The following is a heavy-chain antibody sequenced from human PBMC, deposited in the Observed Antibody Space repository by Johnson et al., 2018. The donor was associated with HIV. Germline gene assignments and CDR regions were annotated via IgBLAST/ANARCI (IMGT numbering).Heavy chain of an antibody. D-gene: IGHD6-6*01. J-gene: IGHJ3*02. V-gene: IGHV3-33*01. CDR2: IWYDGSNK. Sequence: QMLLVESGGGVVQPGRSLRLSCAASGFTFSSYGMHWVRQAPGKGLEWVAVIWYDGSNKYYADSVKGRFTISRDNYKNSLYLQMNSLRAEDTAVYYCARYFSSSSDAFDIWSQGTMVTVSS. CDR1: GFTFSSYG. CDR3: ARYFSSSSDAFDI.